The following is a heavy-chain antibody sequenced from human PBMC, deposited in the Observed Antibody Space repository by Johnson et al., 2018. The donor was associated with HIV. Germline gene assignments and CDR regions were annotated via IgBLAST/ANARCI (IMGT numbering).Heavy chain of an antibody. J-gene: IGHJ3*02. CDR2: IRSKTAGGTI. Sequence: VQLVESGGGLVKPGGSLRLSCAASGMTFSDLWMNWVRQAPGKGPEWVGRIRSKTAGGTIEYAAPVKGRFTISRDDSKDTLYLQMNSLKNEDTAVYYCSTDHPTAPLFVMNAFDIWGQGTMVTVSS. CDR3: STDHPTAPLFVMNAFDI. CDR1: GMTFSDLW. D-gene: IGHD3-16*02. V-gene: IGHV3-15*01.